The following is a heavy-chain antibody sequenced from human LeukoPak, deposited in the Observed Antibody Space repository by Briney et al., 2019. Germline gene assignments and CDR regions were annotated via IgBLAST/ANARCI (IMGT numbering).Heavy chain of an antibody. Sequence: GGSLRLSCAASGFTFSSYAMSWVRQAPGKGLEWVSAISGGGSTYYADSVKGRFTISRDNSKNTLYLQMNSLRAEDTAVYYCAKDAPVNIVVVPAANSWGQGTLVTVSS. V-gene: IGHV3-23*01. J-gene: IGHJ4*02. CDR3: AKDAPVNIVVVPAANS. CDR1: GFTFSSYA. CDR2: ISGGGST. D-gene: IGHD2-2*01.